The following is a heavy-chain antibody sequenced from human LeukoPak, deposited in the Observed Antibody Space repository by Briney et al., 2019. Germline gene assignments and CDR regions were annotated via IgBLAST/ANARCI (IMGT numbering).Heavy chain of an antibody. CDR2: INHSGST. V-gene: IGHV4-34*01. D-gene: IGHD2-2*01. CDR1: GGSFSGYY. CDR3: ARGQYCSSTSCYNWYFDL. Sequence: SETLSLTCAVYGGSFSGYYWSWIRQPPGKGLEWIGEINHSGSTNYNPSLKSRVTISVDTSKNQFSLKLSSATAADTAVYYCARGQYCSSTSCYNWYFDLWGRGTLVTVSS. J-gene: IGHJ2*01.